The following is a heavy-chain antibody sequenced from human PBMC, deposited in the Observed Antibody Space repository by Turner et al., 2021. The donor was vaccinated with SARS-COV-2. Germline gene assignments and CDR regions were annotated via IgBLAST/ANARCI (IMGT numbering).Heavy chain of an antibody. J-gene: IGHJ6*02. V-gene: IGHV4-39*01. Sequence: QLQLQESCPGLVKPSETLSLPCPVSGGSISSSSYYRGWIRQPTGKGREWIGSIYYSGRTYYNPSLKSRVTISVDTSKNQFSLKLSSVTAADTAVYYCASQEALVPSYYYYYYGMDVWGQGTTVTVSS. CDR1: GGSISSSSYY. D-gene: IGHD3-10*01. CDR2: IYYSGRT. CDR3: ASQEALVPSYYYYYYGMDV.